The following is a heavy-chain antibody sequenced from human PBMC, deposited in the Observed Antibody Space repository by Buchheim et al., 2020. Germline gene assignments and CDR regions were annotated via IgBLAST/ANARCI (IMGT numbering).Heavy chain of an antibody. CDR1: GFTFSSYW. J-gene: IGHJ5*02. CDR2: INSDGSST. D-gene: IGHD6-19*01. Sequence: EVQLVESGGGLVQPGGSLRLSCAASGFTFSSYWMHWVRQAPGKGLVWVSRINSDGSSTSYADSVKGRFTICRDIAENTLYLQMNRLRAEDAAVYYSERGYSSGWYGFLDPWGQGTL. V-gene: IGHV3-74*01. CDR3: ERGYSSGWYGFLDP.